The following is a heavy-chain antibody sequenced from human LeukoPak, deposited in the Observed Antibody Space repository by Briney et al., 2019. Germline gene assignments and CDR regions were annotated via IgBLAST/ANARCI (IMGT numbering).Heavy chain of an antibody. CDR1: GFIFSSFW. D-gene: IGHD3-22*01. CDR3: ATSYDSSGCD. CDR2: IKPDGSLQ. V-gene: IGHV3-7*01. Sequence: GGSLRLSCTASGFIFSSFWMAWVRQAPGKGLERVANIKPDGSLQFYGDSVKGRFTISRDNAKNSLYLQMNNLRAEDTALYYCATSYDSSGCDWGQGTLVTVSS. J-gene: IGHJ4*02.